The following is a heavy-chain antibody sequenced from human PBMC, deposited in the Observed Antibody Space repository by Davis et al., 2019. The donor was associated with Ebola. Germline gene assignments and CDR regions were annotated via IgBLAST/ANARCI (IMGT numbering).Heavy chain of an antibody. CDR2: INTNTGNT. Sequence: AASVKVSCNTSGYIFTDYVINWVRQAPGQGLQWVGWINTNTGNTMYAQGFTGRFVFSVDTSVSTTYLQITSLQTEDTAVYYCARGEIQWPTFYLDHWGQGALVTVSS. D-gene: IGHD5-12*01. CDR3: ARGEIQWPTFYLDH. V-gene: IGHV7-4-1*02. J-gene: IGHJ4*02. CDR1: GYIFTDYV.